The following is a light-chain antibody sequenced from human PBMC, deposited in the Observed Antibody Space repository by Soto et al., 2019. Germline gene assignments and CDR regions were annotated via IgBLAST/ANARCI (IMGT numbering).Light chain of an antibody. CDR2: INSDGSH. CDR3: QTWGTGIWV. Sequence: QSVLTQSPSASASLGASVKLTCTLSSAHNTYAIAWHQQQPQKGPRFLLKINSDGSHNKVDGIPDRFSGSSSGAERYLTISSLQSEDEADYYCQTWGTGIWVFGAGTKLTVL. V-gene: IGLV4-69*01. CDR1: SAHNTYA. J-gene: IGLJ3*02.